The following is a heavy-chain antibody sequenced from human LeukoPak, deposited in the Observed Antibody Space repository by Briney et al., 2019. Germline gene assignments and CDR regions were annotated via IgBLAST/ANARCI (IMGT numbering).Heavy chain of an antibody. CDR1: GGSFSGYY. V-gene: IGHV4-34*01. CDR2: INHSGST. J-gene: IGHJ4*02. Sequence: PSETLSLTCAVYGGSFSGYYWSWIRQPPGKGLEWIGEINHSGSTNYNPSLKSRVTISVDTSKNQFSLKLSSVTAADTAVYYCASLAPGVTIFGVVTQYYFDYWGQGTLVTVSS. D-gene: IGHD3-3*01. CDR3: ASLAPGVTIFGVVTQYYFDY.